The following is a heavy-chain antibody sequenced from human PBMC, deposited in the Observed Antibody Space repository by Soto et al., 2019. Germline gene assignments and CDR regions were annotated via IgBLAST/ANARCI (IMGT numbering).Heavy chain of an antibody. J-gene: IGHJ4*02. CDR1: GFTFTGYA. V-gene: IGHV3-74*01. CDR3: VRGAPFDY. CDR2: INSDGSST. Sequence: GGSLRLSCAASGFTFTGYAMSWVRQAPGKGLVWVSGINSDGSSTAYADSVEGRFTISRDNAKNMLFLQMNSLRVEDTAVYHCVRGAPFDYWGQGILVTVSS.